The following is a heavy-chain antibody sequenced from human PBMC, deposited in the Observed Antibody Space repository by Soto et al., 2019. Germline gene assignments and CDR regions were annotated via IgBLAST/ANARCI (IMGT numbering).Heavy chain of an antibody. CDR3: ARYSSSWYLFDY. D-gene: IGHD6-13*01. CDR2: IYYSGST. Sequence: SETLSLTCTVSGGSISSYYWSWIRQPPGKGLEWIGYIYYSGSTNYNPSLKSRVTISVDTSKNQFSLKLSSVTAADTAVYYCARYSSSWYLFDYWGQGTLVTVPQ. V-gene: IGHV4-59*01. J-gene: IGHJ4*02. CDR1: GGSISSYY.